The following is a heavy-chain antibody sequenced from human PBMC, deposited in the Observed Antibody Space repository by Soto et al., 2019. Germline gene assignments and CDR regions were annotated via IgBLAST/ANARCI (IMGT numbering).Heavy chain of an antibody. CDR2: IYYSGST. V-gene: IGHV4-39*01. CDR3: ARHLVLRYVTRGMDV. Sequence: QLQLQESGPGLVKPSETLSLTCTVSGGSISSSSYYWGWIRQPPGKGLEWIGSIYYSGSTYYNPSLKSRVTISVDTSKNQFSLKLSSVTAADTAVYYCARHLVLRYVTRGMDVWGQGTTVTVSS. CDR1: GGSISSSSYY. D-gene: IGHD3-9*01. J-gene: IGHJ6*02.